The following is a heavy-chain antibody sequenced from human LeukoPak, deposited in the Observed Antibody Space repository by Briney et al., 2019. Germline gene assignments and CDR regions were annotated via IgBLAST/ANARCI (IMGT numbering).Heavy chain of an antibody. V-gene: IGHV3-23*01. CDR3: AKATGDSSGWYGLGYYFNY. CDR1: GFTFSSYA. CDR2: ISGSGGST. Sequence: GGSLRLCCAASGFTFSSYAMSWVRQAPGKGLEWVSAISGSGGSTYYADSVKGRFTISRDNSKNTLYLQMNSLSTEDTAVYYCAKATGDSSGWYGLGYYFNYWGQGTLVTVSS. D-gene: IGHD6-19*01. J-gene: IGHJ4*02.